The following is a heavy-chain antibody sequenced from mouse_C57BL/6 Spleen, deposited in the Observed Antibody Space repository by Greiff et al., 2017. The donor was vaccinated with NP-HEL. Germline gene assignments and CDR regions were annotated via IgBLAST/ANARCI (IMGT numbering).Heavy chain of an antibody. Sequence: EVKLMESEGGLVQPGSSMKLSCTASGFTFSDYYMAWVRQVPEKGLEWVANINYDGSSTYYLDSLKSRFIISRDNAKNILYPQMSSLKSEDTATYYCARDSAYYYGSSSDWYFDVWGTGTTVTVSS. V-gene: IGHV5-16*01. CDR1: GFTFSDYY. CDR3: ARDSAYYYGSSSDWYFDV. J-gene: IGHJ1*03. CDR2: INYDGSST. D-gene: IGHD1-1*01.